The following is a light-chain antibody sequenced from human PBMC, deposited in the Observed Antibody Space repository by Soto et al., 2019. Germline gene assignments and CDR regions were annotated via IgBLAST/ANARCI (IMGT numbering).Light chain of an antibody. V-gene: IGKV3-20*01. CDR2: GAS. Sequence: IVLTQSPGTLSSSPGERATLSCRASQSVSSTYIAWYQQNPGQAPRLLIYGASSRATGIPVRFSGSGSGTDFTLTISRLEPEDFAVYFCQQYGRSPPFTFGQGTKVEIK. CDR1: QSVSSTY. CDR3: QQYGRSPPFT. J-gene: IGKJ2*01.